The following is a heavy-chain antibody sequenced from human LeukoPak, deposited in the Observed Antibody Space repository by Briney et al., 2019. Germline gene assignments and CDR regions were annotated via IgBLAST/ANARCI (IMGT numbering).Heavy chain of an antibody. Sequence: GGSLRLSCAASGFTFSDSAMHWVRQAPGKGLVWVSRINGDGSGTSYADSVKGRFTISRDNAKNTLYLQMNSLRAEDTAVYYCARGGGYPIWGQGTMVTVSS. J-gene: IGHJ3*02. D-gene: IGHD3-16*01. CDR2: INGDGSGT. CDR1: GFTFSDSA. CDR3: ARGGGYPI. V-gene: IGHV3-74*01.